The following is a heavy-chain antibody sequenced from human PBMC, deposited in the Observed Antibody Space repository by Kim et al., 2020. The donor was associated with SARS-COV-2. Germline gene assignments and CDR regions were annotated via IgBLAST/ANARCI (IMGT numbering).Heavy chain of an antibody. CDR2: ISSSGSTI. V-gene: IGHV3-11*01. D-gene: IGHD3-22*01. J-gene: IGHJ4*02. CDR3: ARLRGYYDSSGYIPLQYYFDY. Sequence: GGSLRLSCAASGFTFSDYYMSWIRQAPGKGLEWVSYISSSGSTIYYADSVKGRFTISRDNAKNSLYLQMNSLRAEDTAVYYCARLRGYYDSSGYIPLQYYFDYWGQGTLVTVSS. CDR1: GFTFSDYY.